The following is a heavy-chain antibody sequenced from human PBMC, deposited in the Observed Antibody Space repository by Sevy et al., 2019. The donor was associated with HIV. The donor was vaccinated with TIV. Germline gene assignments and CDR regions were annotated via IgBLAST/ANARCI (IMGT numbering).Heavy chain of an antibody. J-gene: IGHJ4*02. CDR2: ISTGTDHI. D-gene: IGHD1-1*01. Sequence: GGSLRLSCTASGYTFPAFSFNWVRQAPGKGLEWLSYISTGTDHIYYADSAKSRFTISRDDAKNSVYLEMKSLRDQDTVLYYCVRRGVDAYNVYFYLWGQGTLVTVSS. CDR3: VRRGVDAYNVYFYL. V-gene: IGHV3-21*05. CDR1: GYTFPAFS.